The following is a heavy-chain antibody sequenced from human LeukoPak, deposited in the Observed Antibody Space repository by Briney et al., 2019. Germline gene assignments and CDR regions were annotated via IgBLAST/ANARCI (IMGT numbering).Heavy chain of an antibody. J-gene: IGHJ4*02. Sequence: GGSLRLSGAASGFTLSNFAMTWVRQAPGRGREWVSCISDSGGYTYSADSVKGRFTVSRDTSKNTLYLQMNSLRAEDTAVYYCARRYCNSGSCYPGIDYWGQGTPVTVSS. D-gene: IGHD2-15*01. CDR3: ARRYCNSGSCYPGIDY. CDR2: ISDSGGYT. V-gene: IGHV3-23*01. CDR1: GFTLSNFA.